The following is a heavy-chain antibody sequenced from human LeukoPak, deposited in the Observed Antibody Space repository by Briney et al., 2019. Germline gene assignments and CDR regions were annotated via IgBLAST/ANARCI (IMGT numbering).Heavy chain of an antibody. CDR3: ARAGDTAMVNYYMDV. J-gene: IGHJ6*03. CDR1: GGSFSGYY. CDR2: IYHSGST. Sequence: SETLSLTCAVYGGSFSGYYWSWIRQPPGKGLEWIGSIYHSGSTYYNPPLKSRVTISVDTSKNQFSLKLSSVTAADTAVYYCARAGDTAMVNYYMDVWGKGTTVTVSS. V-gene: IGHV4-34*01. D-gene: IGHD5-18*01.